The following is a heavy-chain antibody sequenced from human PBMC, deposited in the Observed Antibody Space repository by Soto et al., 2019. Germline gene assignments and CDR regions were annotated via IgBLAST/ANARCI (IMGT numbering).Heavy chain of an antibody. J-gene: IGHJ4*02. CDR2: INAGNGNT. CDR1: GYTFTSYA. D-gene: IGHD3-3*01. CDR3: ARVKYDFWSGYSFDY. V-gene: IGHV1-3*01. Sequence: VPVKVSCKAPGYTFTSYAMHWVRQEKGQRLEWMGWINAGNGNTKYSQKFQGRVTITRDTSASTAYMELSSLRSEDTAVYYCARVKYDFWSGYSFDYWGQGTLVTVSS.